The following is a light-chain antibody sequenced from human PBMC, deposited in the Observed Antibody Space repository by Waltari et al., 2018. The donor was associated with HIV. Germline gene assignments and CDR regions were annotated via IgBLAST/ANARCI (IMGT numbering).Light chain of an antibody. V-gene: IGKV4-1*01. CDR3: QQFYRTPYT. Sequence: DIVMTQSPESLAVPLGERATIHCKSSPTIFYKSNNKNYLAWYQRKPGQSPKLLISWASNREFGVPDRFSGSGSGTDFTLTISSLQAEDVAVYYCQQFYRTPYTFGQGTRLEFK. CDR1: PTIFYKSNNKNY. J-gene: IGKJ2*01. CDR2: WAS.